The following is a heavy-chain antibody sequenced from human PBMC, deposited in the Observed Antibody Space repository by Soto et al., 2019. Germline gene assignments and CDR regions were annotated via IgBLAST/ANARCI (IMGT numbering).Heavy chain of an antibody. Sequence: PEESRKISCQGSGYSFTSYWISWVRQMPGKGLELMGRIDPSDSYTKYSPSFQGHVTISADKSIRTAYLQWSSLKDSDTAMYYCARNKNWNYYYGMDVWGHGPTVTDSS. CDR3: ARNKNWNYYYGMDV. CDR1: GYSFTSYW. J-gene: IGHJ6*02. V-gene: IGHV5-10-1*01. D-gene: IGHD1-1*01. CDR2: IDPSDSYT.